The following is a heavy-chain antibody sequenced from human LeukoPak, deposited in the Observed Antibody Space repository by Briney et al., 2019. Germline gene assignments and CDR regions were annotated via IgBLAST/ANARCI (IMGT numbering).Heavy chain of an antibody. J-gene: IGHJ3*02. D-gene: IGHD2-2*01. V-gene: IGHV4-39*01. CDR2: IYYSGST. CDR1: GGSISSSSYY. Sequence: SETLSLTCTVSGGSISSSSYYWGWIRQPPGKGLEWIGSIYYSGSTYYNPSLKSRATISVDTSKNQFSLKLSSVTAADTAVYYCAGYCSSTSCPNNAFDIWGQGTMVTVSS. CDR3: AGYCSSTSCPNNAFDI.